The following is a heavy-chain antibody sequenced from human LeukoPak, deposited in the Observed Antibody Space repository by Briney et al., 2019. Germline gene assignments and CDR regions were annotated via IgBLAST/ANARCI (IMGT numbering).Heavy chain of an antibody. V-gene: IGHV1-2*02. CDR2: ISPNSGGT. J-gene: IGHJ4*02. D-gene: IGHD4-23*01. Sequence: APVEASCKPSGYSFYHYDIHCVRQAPGLGLEWMGWISPNSGGTNYAQNFQGRVTMTRDTSITTAYMELSGPTSEDTALYYCARNYGGTSKYFDYWGQGTLVTVSS. CDR3: ARNYGGTSKYFDY. CDR1: GYSFYHYD.